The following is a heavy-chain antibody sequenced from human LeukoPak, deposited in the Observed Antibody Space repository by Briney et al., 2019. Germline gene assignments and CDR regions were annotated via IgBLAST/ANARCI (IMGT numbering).Heavy chain of an antibody. D-gene: IGHD3-22*01. CDR2: ISAYNGNT. CDR3: ARVGDSSGYYYGNYYYYYMDV. Sequence: ASVKVSCKASGYTFTSYGISWVRQAPGQGLEWMGWISAYNGNTNYAQKLQGRVTMTTDTSTSTAYMELRSLRSDDTAVYYCARVGDSSGYYYGNYYYYYMDVWGKGTTVTISS. CDR1: GYTFTSYG. J-gene: IGHJ6*03. V-gene: IGHV1-18*01.